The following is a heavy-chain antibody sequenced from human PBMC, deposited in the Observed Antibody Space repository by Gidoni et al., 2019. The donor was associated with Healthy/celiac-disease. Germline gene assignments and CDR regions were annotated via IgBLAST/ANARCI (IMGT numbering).Heavy chain of an antibody. CDR1: GGTFSSYA. Sequence: QVQLVQSGAEVKKPGSSVKVSCKASGGTFSSYAISWVRQAPGQGLEWMGGIIPIFGTANYAQKFQGRVTITADESTSTAYMELSSLRSEDTAVYYCARGRIGDYYDSSGYPDAFDIWGQGTMVTVSS. D-gene: IGHD3-22*01. CDR2: IIPIFGTA. V-gene: IGHV1-69*01. CDR3: ARGRIGDYYDSSGYPDAFDI. J-gene: IGHJ3*02.